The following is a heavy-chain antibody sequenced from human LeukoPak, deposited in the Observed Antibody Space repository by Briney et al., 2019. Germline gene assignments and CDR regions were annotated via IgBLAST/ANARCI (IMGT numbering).Heavy chain of an antibody. D-gene: IGHD1-14*01. CDR1: GYSISSGYY. CDR3: AIEEAYPTGFEMDV. CDR2: IYHSGST. Sequence: EPSETLSLTCAVSGYSISSGYYWGWIRQPPGKGLEWIGSIYHSGSTYYNPSLKSRVTISVDTSKNQFSLKLSSVTAADTAVYYCAIEEAYPTGFEMDVWGKGTTVTVSS. J-gene: IGHJ6*04. V-gene: IGHV4-38-2*01.